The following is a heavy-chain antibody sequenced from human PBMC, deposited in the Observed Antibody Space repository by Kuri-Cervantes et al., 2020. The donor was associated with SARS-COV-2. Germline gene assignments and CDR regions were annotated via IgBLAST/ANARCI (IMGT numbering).Heavy chain of an antibody. Sequence: ESLKISCAASGFSFSSYGMSWVRQPPGKGLEWIGEINHSGSTNYNPSLKSRVTISVDTSKNQFSLKLSSVTAADTAVYYCARGRQFWDIVVVVAARWFDPWGQGTLVTVSS. CDR2: INHSGST. V-gene: IGHV4-34*01. J-gene: IGHJ5*02. CDR1: GFSFSSYG. D-gene: IGHD2-15*01. CDR3: ARGRQFWDIVVVVAARWFDP.